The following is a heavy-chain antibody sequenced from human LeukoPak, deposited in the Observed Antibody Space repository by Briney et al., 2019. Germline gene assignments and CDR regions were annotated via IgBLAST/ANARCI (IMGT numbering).Heavy chain of an antibody. Sequence: GGSLQISSQASGYSLTNFWIGWVRQVPREGLECMGSIYPGDSDTRYSPSFLGQVTISADKSISTAYLQWSSLRASDTAMYFCARPLTLSSPYSDSWGQGTLVTVSS. CDR1: GYSLTNFW. CDR3: ARPLTLSSPYSDS. V-gene: IGHV5-51*01. D-gene: IGHD4-23*01. CDR2: IYPGDSDT. J-gene: IGHJ4*02.